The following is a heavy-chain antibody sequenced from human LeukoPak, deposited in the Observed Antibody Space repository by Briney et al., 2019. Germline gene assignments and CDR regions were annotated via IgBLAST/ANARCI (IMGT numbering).Heavy chain of an antibody. CDR2: IYTSGST. Sequence: PSQTLSLTCTVSGGSISSGSYYWSWIRQPAGKGLEWIGRIYTSGSTNYNPSLKSRVTISVDTSKNQFSLKLSSVTAADTAVYYCARGVQMAWNWFDPWGQGTLVTVSS. CDR3: ARGVQMAWNWFDP. CDR1: GGSISSGSYY. D-gene: IGHD5-24*01. J-gene: IGHJ5*02. V-gene: IGHV4-61*02.